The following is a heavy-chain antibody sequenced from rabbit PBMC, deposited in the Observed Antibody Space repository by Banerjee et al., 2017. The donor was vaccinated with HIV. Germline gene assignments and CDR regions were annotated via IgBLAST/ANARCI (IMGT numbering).Heavy chain of an antibody. CDR2: IGGGGINT. CDR3: ARDGTDAGVSFNL. D-gene: IGHD4-2*01. V-gene: IGHV1S40*01. CDR1: GFSFSISHY. J-gene: IGHJ4*01. Sequence: QSLEESGGDLVKPGASLTLTCTASGFSFSISHYMCWVRQAPGKGLEWSACIGGGGINTYYASWAKGRFTISKTSSTTMTLQMTSLTAADTATYFCARDGTDAGVSFNLWGPGTLVTVS.